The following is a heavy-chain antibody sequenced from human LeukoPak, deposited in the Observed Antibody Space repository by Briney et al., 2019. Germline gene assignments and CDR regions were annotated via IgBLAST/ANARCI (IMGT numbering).Heavy chain of an antibody. CDR1: GFTFSSYS. CDR2: ISSSSSYI. D-gene: IGHD1-26*01. CDR3: ARETELGPKFDP. V-gene: IGHV3-21*01. J-gene: IGHJ5*02. Sequence: GGSLRLSCAASGFTFSSYSMNWVRQAPGKGLEWVSSISSSSSYIYYADSVKGRFTISRDNAKNSLYLQMNSLRAEDTAVYYCARETELGPKFDPWGQGTLVTVSS.